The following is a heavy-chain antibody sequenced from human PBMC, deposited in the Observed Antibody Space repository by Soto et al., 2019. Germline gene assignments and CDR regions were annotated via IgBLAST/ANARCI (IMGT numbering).Heavy chain of an antibody. J-gene: IGHJ5*02. V-gene: IGHV4-31*03. CDR3: ARDPFSGSSWSRGWFDP. CDR2: IYYSGST. D-gene: IGHD6-13*01. CDR1: GGSISSGGYY. Sequence: SETLSLTCTVSGGSISSGGYYWSWIRQHPGKGLEWIGYIYYSGSTYYNPSLKSRVTISVDTSKNQLSLKLSSVTAADTAVYYCARDPFSGSSWSRGWFDPWGQGTLVTVSS.